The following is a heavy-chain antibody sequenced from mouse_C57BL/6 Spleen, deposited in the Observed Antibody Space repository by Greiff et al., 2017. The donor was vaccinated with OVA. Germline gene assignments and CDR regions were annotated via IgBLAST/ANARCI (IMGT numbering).Heavy chain of an antibody. CDR3: ARVSYPRFAY. D-gene: IGHD2-10*01. CDR1: GYTFTSYW. Sequence: QVQLQQPGAELVRPGSSVKLSCKASGYTFTSYWMDWVKQRPGHGLEWIGNFYPSVSVTYYNQKFKDKATLTVDKSSSTAYMQLSSRTSEESAVYYCARVSYPRFAYWGQGTLVTVSA. J-gene: IGHJ3*01. V-gene: IGHV1-61*01. CDR2: FYPSVSVT.